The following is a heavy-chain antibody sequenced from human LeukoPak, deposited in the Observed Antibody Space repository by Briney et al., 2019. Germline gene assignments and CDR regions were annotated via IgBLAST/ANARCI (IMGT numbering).Heavy chain of an antibody. J-gene: IGHJ6*02. Sequence: GGSLRLSCAASGFTFSSYAMSWVRQAPGKGLEWGSAISGSGGSTYYADSVKGRFTISRDNSKNTLYLQMNSLRAEDTAVYYCARSPRSRGRPRYYYGMDVWGQGTTVTVSS. CDR2: ISGSGGST. CDR3: ARSPRSRGRPRYYYGMDV. D-gene: IGHD3-22*01. V-gene: IGHV3-23*01. CDR1: GFTFSSYA.